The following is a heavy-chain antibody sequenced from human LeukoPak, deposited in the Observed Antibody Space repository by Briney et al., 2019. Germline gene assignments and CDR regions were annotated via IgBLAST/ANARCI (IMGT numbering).Heavy chain of an antibody. V-gene: IGHV4-34*01. CDR1: GGSFSGYY. D-gene: IGHD5-18*01. Sequence: PSETLSLTCAVYGGSFSGYYWSWIRQPPGKGLEWIGEINHSGSTNYNPSLKSRVTISVDTSKNQFSLNLSSVTAADTAVYYCARGRTSSRGYSYGVLGYWGQGALVTVSS. CDR3: ARGRTSSRGYSYGVLGY. J-gene: IGHJ4*02. CDR2: INHSGST.